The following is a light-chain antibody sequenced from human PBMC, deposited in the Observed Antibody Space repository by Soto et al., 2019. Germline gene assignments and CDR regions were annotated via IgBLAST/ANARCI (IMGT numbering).Light chain of an antibody. CDR2: GVS. Sequence: EIVMPQSPATLSVSPGERATLSCRASQSVSTNLAWYQQKPGQAPRLLIYGVSSRATGIPARFSGSGSGTEFNLTISSLQSEDFAVYYCQQYGSSPRRTFGQGTKVDIK. V-gene: IGKV3-15*01. CDR3: QQYGSSPRRT. J-gene: IGKJ1*01. CDR1: QSVSTN.